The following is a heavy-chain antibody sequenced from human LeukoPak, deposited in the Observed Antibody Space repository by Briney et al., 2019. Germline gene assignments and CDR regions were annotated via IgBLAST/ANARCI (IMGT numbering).Heavy chain of an antibody. Sequence: SETLSLTCTVSGGSISSSSYYWGWIRQPPGKGLEWIGSIYYSGSTYYNPSLKSRVTISVDTSKNQFSLKLSSVTAADTAVYYCARGLAYCSSTSCYTSSACDYWGQGTLVTVSS. CDR2: IYYSGST. CDR1: GGSISSSSYY. CDR3: ARGLAYCSSTSCYTSSACDY. V-gene: IGHV4-39*07. J-gene: IGHJ4*02. D-gene: IGHD2-2*02.